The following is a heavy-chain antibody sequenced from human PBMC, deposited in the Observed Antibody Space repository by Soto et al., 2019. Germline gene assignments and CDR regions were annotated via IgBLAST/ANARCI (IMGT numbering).Heavy chain of an antibody. D-gene: IGHD4-17*01. CDR3: ARLNGHDYGDPQPLYYFDY. CDR2: IYYSGST. J-gene: IGHJ4*02. V-gene: IGHV4-39*01. CDR1: GGSISSSTYY. Sequence: SETLSLTCTVSGGSISSSTYYWGWIRQPPGKGLEWIGSIYYSGSTYYNPSLKSRVTISVDTPKNQFSLKLSSVTAADTAVYYCARLNGHDYGDPQPLYYFDYWGQGTLVTVSS.